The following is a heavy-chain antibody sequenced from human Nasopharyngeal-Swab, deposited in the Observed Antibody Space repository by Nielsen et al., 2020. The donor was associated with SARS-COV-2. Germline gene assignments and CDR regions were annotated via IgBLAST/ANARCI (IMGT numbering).Heavy chain of an antibody. D-gene: IGHD3-3*01. J-gene: IGHJ4*02. V-gene: IGHV4-59*01. CDR3: ARAPVGSGYRYFDY. CDR1: GGSISGYY. Sequence: ESLKISCTVSGGSISGYYWSWIRQPPGRGLEWIGYIYYSGSTNYNPSFKSRVTISVDTSKNQFSLSLTSVTAADTAVYYCARAPVGSGYRYFDYWGQGALVTVSS. CDR2: IYYSGST.